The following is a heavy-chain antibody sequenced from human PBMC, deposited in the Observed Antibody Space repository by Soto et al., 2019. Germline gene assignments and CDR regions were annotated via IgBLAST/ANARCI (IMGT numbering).Heavy chain of an antibody. D-gene: IGHD3-22*01. Sequence: LSLTCTVSGGSISSGDYYWSWIRQPPGKGLEWIGYIYYSGSTYYNPSLKSRVTISVDTSKNQFSLKLSSVTAADTAVYYCARALSDDSSGYYYPWFDPWGQGTLVTVSS. V-gene: IGHV4-30-4*01. CDR2: IYYSGST. CDR3: ARALSDDSSGYYYPWFDP. CDR1: GGSISSGDYY. J-gene: IGHJ5*02.